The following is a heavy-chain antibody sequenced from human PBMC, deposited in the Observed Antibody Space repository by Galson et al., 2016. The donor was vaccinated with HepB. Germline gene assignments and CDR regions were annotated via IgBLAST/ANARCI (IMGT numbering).Heavy chain of an antibody. CDR1: GFGFFNHA. CDR3: ARDRYGSGSYQHNYYGLDV. Sequence: SLRLSCAASGFGFFNHAMFWVRQAPGKGLEWVAVISSDGRDKYHAGSVKGRFTISRDNSKNTLILEMKSLRPEETAAYYCARDRYGSGSYQHNYYGLDVWGQGTTVTVSS. V-gene: IGHV3-30*03. CDR2: ISSDGRDK. J-gene: IGHJ6*02. D-gene: IGHD3-10*01.